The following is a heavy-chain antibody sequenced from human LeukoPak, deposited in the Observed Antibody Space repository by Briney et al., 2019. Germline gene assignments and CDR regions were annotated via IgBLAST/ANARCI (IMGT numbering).Heavy chain of an antibody. D-gene: IGHD6-19*01. J-gene: IGHJ4*02. CDR3: ARVASGVAVANFDY. CDR2: ISSSSSYI. V-gene: IGHV3-21*01. CDR1: GFTFSSYS. Sequence: GGSLRLPCAASGFTFSSYSMNWVRQAPGKGLEWVSSISSSSSYIYSADSVKGRFTISRDNAKKSLYLKMNSLRAEDTAVYYCARVASGVAVANFDYWGQGTLVTVSS.